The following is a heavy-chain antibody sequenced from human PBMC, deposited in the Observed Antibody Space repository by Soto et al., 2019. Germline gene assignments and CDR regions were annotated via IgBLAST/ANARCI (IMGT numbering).Heavy chain of an antibody. Sequence: GGSLILSCAASGFTFSSYGMHWVRQAPGKGLEWVAVILYDGSNKYYADSVKGRFTISRDNSKNTLYLQMNSLRAEDTAVYYCARDTRNYYDSSGYIPFYYYYYGMDVWGQGTTVTVSS. CDR1: GFTFSSYG. CDR3: ARDTRNYYDSSGYIPFYYYYYGMDV. D-gene: IGHD3-22*01. CDR2: ILYDGSNK. V-gene: IGHV3-33*01. J-gene: IGHJ6*02.